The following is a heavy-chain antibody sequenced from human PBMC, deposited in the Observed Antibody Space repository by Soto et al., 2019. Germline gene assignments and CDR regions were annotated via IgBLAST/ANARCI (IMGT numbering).Heavy chain of an antibody. CDR3: ARFNGYFIRSSGHGHYPRDV. CDR2: IYYSGST. J-gene: IGHJ6*02. V-gene: IGHV4-59*08. Sequence: PSETLSLTCTVSGGSINSYYWSWIRQPPGKGLEWIGYIYYSGSTNYYPSLKSRVTISVDTSKSQFSLKLSSVTAADTAVYYCARFNGYFIRSSGHGHYPRDVWGQGTTVTVS. D-gene: IGHD2-2*01. CDR1: GGSINSYY.